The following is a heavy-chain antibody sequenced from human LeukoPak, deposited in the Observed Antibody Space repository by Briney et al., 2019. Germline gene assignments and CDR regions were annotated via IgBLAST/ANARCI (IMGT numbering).Heavy chain of an antibody. Sequence: GRSLRLSCTASGFSFGGYTLRWVRQAPGRGLEWVGFFRSKTYGGTTAYAAAVKGRLTISRDDSKSIAYLQMNSLKTEDTAVYYCSVGSRGTYIPTFDLWGQGTLVTVSS. J-gene: IGHJ5*02. D-gene: IGHD1-26*01. V-gene: IGHV3-49*04. CDR3: SVGSRGTYIPTFDL. CDR2: FRSKTYGGTT. CDR1: GFSFGGYT.